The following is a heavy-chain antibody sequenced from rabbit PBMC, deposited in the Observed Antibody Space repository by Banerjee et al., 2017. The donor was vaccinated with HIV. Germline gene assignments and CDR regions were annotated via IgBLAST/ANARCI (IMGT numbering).Heavy chain of an antibody. CDR1: GFSFSSSYW. CDR2: INTSSGNT. J-gene: IGHJ4*01. Sequence: QSLEESGGDLVKPGASLTLTCTASGFSFSSSYWICWVRQAPGKGLEWIACINTSSGNTVYASWAKGRFTISKTSSTTVTLQMTSLIAADTATYFCGRDRDGDAGYGSLALWGPGTLVTVS. D-gene: IGHD6-1*01. CDR3: GRDRDGDAGYGSLAL. V-gene: IGHV1S40*01.